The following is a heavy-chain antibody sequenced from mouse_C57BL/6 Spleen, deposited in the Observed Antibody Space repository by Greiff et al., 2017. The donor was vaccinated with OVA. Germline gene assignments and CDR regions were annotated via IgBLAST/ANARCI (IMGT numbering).Heavy chain of an antibody. D-gene: IGHD1-1*01. CDR3: ARDYYGSSWAWFAY. CDR2: ISSGSSTI. V-gene: IGHV5-17*01. Sequence: EVQRVESGGGLVKPGGSLKLSCAASGFTFSDYGMHWVRQAPEKGLEWVAYISSGSSTIYYADTVKGRFTISRDNAKNTLFLQMTSLRSEDTAMYYSARDYYGSSWAWFAYWGQGTLVTVSA. J-gene: IGHJ3*01. CDR1: GFTFSDYG.